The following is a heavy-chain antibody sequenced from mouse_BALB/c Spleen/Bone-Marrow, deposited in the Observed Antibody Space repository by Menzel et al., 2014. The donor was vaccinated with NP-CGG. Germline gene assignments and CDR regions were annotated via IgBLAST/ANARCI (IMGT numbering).Heavy chain of an antibody. Sequence: EVQLQQSGAELVRSGASVKLSCTASGFNIKDYYMHWVKQRPEQGLEWIGWTDPENGDTEYAPKFQGKATMTADTSSNTAYLQLSSLTSEDTAVYYCNGGYYEAWFAYWGQGTLVTVSA. CDR3: NGGYYEAWFAY. CDR1: GFNIKDYY. V-gene: IGHV14-4*02. D-gene: IGHD2-3*01. CDR2: TDPENGDT. J-gene: IGHJ3*01.